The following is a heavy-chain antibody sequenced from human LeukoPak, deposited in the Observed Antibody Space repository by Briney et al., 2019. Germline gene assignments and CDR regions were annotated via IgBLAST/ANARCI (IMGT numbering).Heavy chain of an antibody. D-gene: IGHD1-1*01. CDR3: AREGGGSTTSFDY. CDR1: GGSISSGGYY. Sequence: SETLSLTCTVSGGSISSGGYYWSWIRQHPGKGLEWIGYIYYSGSTYYNPSLKSRVTISVDTSKNQFSLKLSSVTAADTAVYYCAREGGGSTTSFDYWGQGTLVTVSP. CDR2: IYYSGST. V-gene: IGHV4-31*03. J-gene: IGHJ4*02.